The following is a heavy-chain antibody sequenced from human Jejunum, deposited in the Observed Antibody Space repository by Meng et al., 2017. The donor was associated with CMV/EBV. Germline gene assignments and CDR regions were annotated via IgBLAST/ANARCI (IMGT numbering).Heavy chain of an antibody. Sequence: SGFGFSSLEMNWGRQAPGKGLEWIAEITDSSSSIIYADSVKGRFTISRDNAKKSLYLQMDNLRAEDTGVYYCGRWGTFYYDNEGYWGQGTRVTVST. D-gene: IGHD3-16*01. V-gene: IGHV3-48*03. CDR3: GRWGTFYYDNEGY. CDR2: ITDSSSSI. CDR1: GFGFSSLE. J-gene: IGHJ4*02.